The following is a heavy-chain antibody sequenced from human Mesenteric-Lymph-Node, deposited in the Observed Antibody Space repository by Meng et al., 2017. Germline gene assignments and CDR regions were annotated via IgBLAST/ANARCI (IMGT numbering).Heavy chain of an antibody. Sequence: GGSLRLSCAASGFTFSSYAMHCVRQAPGKGLEWVAVISYDGSNKYYADSVKGRFTISRDNSKNTLYLQMNSLRAEDTAVYYCARDTVRGSNWVGSFDYWGQGTLVTVSS. J-gene: IGHJ4*02. CDR2: ISYDGSNK. V-gene: IGHV3-30*04. CDR1: GFTFSSYA. D-gene: IGHD2-15*01. CDR3: ARDTVRGSNWVGSFDY.